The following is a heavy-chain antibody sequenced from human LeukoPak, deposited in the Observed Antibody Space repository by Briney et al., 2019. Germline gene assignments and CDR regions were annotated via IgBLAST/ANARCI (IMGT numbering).Heavy chain of an antibody. CDR3: ARDSSRGDFEY. CDR1: GFTFSSYS. V-gene: IGHV3-21*01. Sequence: GGSLRLSCAASGFTFSSYSMNWVRQAPGKGLEWVSSISSRSSYIYYADSVKGRFTISRDNAKNSLYLQMNSLRAEDTAVYFCARDSSRGDFEYWGQGTLVTVSS. CDR2: ISSRSSYI. J-gene: IGHJ4*02. D-gene: IGHD3-10*01.